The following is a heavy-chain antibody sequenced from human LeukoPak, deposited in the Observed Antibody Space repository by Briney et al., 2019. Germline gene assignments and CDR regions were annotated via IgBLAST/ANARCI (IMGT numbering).Heavy chain of an antibody. J-gene: IGHJ4*02. CDR3: ARDGGSGWSHTPDY. CDR1: GFTFSSYG. Sequence: PGGSLRLSCAASGFTFSSYGMHWVRQAPGKGLEWVAVIWYDGSNKYYADSVKGRFTISRDNSKNTLYLQMNSLRAEDTAVYYCARDGGSGWSHTPDYWGQGTLVTVSS. CDR2: IWYDGSNK. V-gene: IGHV3-33*01. D-gene: IGHD6-19*01.